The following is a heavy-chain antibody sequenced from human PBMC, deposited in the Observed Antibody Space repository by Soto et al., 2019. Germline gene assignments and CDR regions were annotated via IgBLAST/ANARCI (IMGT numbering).Heavy chain of an antibody. CDR3: ARGFPNVCYFDY. D-gene: IGHD3-10*01. CDR1: GFTVSSNY. V-gene: IGHV3-53*02. J-gene: IGHJ4*02. CDR2: IYSGGSK. Sequence: EVQLVETGGGLIQPGGSLRLSCAASGFTVSSNYMSWVRQAPGKGLEWVSVIYSGGSKYYADSVKGRFTISRDNSKNTLYLQMNSLRAEDTAVYYCARGFPNVCYFDYWGQGTLVTVSS.